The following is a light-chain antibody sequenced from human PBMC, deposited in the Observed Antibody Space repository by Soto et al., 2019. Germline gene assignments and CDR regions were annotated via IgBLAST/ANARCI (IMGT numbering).Light chain of an antibody. J-gene: IGKJ4*01. CDR3: QQDYHLLT. V-gene: IGKV3D-7*01. CDR2: GAS. CDR1: QSVSNSY. Sequence: PGERVTLSCTASQSVSNSYLPWYQQKPGQAPRLLIYGASTKTTSIPARFSGSGSGTDFTLTISSLQREDVAFYYCQQDYHLLTFGGGTKVEIK.